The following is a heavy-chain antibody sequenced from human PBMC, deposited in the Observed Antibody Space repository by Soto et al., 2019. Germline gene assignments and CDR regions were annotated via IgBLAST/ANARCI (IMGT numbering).Heavy chain of an antibody. V-gene: IGHV3-23*01. Sequence: PVGSLRLSCAASGFTFSSYAMSWVRQAPGKGLEWVSAISGSGGSTYYADSVKGRFTISRDNSKNTLYLQMNSLRAEDTAVYYCAKVLSREYYYDSSGSGYYYGMDVWGQGTTVTVSS. CDR2: ISGSGGST. J-gene: IGHJ6*02. D-gene: IGHD3-22*01. CDR3: AKVLSREYYYDSSGSGYYYGMDV. CDR1: GFTFSSYA.